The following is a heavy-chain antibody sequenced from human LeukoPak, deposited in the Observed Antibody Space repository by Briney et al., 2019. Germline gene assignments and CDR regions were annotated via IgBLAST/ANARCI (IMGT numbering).Heavy chain of an antibody. J-gene: IGHJ6*02. D-gene: IGHD3-3*01. Sequence: PGGSLRLSCATSGFTVSSNYMSWVRQAPGKGLEWVANIKQDGSEKYYVDSVKGRFTISRDNAKNSLYLQMNSLRAEDTAVYYCAREKTSYYDFWSGKSMDVWGQGTTVTVSS. V-gene: IGHV3-7*01. CDR1: GFTVSSNY. CDR3: AREKTSYYDFWSGKSMDV. CDR2: IKQDGSEK.